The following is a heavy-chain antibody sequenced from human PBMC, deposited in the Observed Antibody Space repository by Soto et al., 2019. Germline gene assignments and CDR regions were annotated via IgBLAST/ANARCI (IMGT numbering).Heavy chain of an antibody. J-gene: IGHJ6*02. V-gene: IGHV6-1*01. CDR2: TYYRSKWYN. Sequence: PSQTLSLTCAISGDSVSSNSAAWNWIRQSPSRGLEWLGRTYYRSKWYNDYAVSVKSRITINPDTSKNQFSLQLNSVSPEDPAVYYCARFSPFPDGWYYSHNGMHVWGQGTTGTVFS. CDR3: ARFSPFPDGWYYSHNGMHV. CDR1: GDSVSSNSAA. D-gene: IGHD2-15*01.